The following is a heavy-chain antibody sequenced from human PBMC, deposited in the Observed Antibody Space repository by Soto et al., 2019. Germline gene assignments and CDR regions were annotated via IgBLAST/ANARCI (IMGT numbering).Heavy chain of an antibody. J-gene: IGHJ3*02. CDR1: GFTFSTYG. CDR3: AGDAFDI. Sequence: HLVDSGGGLLEPGGSLRLSCGASGFTFSTYGMHWVRQGPGKGLEYVSAISNNGGSTYYANAVKGRFTISRDNSTNTVYLQMASPTSEDMAVNYCAGDAFDIWGQGTMVTVSS. V-gene: IGHV3-64*01. CDR2: ISNNGGST.